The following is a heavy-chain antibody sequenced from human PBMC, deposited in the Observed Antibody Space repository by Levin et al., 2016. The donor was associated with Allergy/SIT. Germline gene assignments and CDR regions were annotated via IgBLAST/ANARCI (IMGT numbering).Heavy chain of an antibody. CDR3: AKRGGYCSGGSCYYGYFDY. CDR2: ISYDGSNK. D-gene: IGHD2-15*01. CDR1: GFTFSSYG. Sequence: GGSLRLSCAASGFTFSSYGMHWVRQAPGKGLEWVAVISYDGSNKYYADSVKGRFTISRDNSKNTLYLQMNSLRAEDTAVYYCAKRGGYCSGGSCYYGYFDYWGQGTLVTVSS. J-gene: IGHJ4*02. V-gene: IGHV3-30*18.